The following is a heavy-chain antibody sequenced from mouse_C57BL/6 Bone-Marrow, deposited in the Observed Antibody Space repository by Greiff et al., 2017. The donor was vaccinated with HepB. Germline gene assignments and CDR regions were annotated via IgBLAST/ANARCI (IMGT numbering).Heavy chain of an antibody. CDR1: GFTFSDAW. CDR3: TRGGSNYDWFAY. Sequence: EVKLMESGGGLVQPGGSMKLSCAASGFTFSDAWMDWVRQSPEKGLEWVAEIRNKANNHATYYAESVKGRFTISRDDSKSSVYLQMNSLRAEDTGMYYCTRGGSNYDWFAYWGQGTLVTVSA. J-gene: IGHJ3*01. CDR2: IRNKANNHAT. V-gene: IGHV6-6*01. D-gene: IGHD2-5*01.